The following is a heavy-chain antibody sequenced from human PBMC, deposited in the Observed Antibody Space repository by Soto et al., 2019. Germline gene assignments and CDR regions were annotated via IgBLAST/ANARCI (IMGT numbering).Heavy chain of an antibody. CDR3: TRDPVNGDYSPNYFDY. Sequence: GGSLRLSCTASGFTFGDYAMSWFRQAPGKGLEWVGFIRSKAYGGTTEYAASVKGRFTISRDDSKSIAYLQMNSLKTEDTAVYYCTRDPVNGDYSPNYFDYWGQGTLVTVSS. D-gene: IGHD4-17*01. CDR2: IRSKAYGGTT. V-gene: IGHV3-49*03. CDR1: GFTFGDYA. J-gene: IGHJ4*02.